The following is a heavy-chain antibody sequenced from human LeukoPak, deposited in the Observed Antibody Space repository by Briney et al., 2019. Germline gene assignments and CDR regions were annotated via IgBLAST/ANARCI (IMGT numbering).Heavy chain of an antibody. Sequence: PGGSLRLSCAASGFTLSNYNMNWVRQAPGKGLEWVSTISDSGNSFFYRDSVKGRFTISRDSARNSLYLQMNSLRVEDTAVYYCGGFDYYDSSGRPWGQGTLVTVSS. J-gene: IGHJ5*02. V-gene: IGHV3-21*01. D-gene: IGHD3-22*01. CDR3: GGFDYYDSSGRP. CDR1: GFTLSNYN. CDR2: ISDSGNSF.